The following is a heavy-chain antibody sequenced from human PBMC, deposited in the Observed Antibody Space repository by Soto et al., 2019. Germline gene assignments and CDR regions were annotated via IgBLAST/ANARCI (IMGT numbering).Heavy chain of an antibody. J-gene: IGHJ4*02. CDR2: IDNSGST. D-gene: IGHD3-3*01. CDR1: GGSISNYF. CDR3: ARGGQDFWSGPFDY. Sequence: SETLSLTCTVSGGSISNYFCNWIRQPAGKGLEWIGRIDNSGSTDYNPSLKSRVTMSADTSRNQFSLKLNSVTAADTAVYYCARGGQDFWSGPFDYWGQGTLVTV. V-gene: IGHV4-4*07.